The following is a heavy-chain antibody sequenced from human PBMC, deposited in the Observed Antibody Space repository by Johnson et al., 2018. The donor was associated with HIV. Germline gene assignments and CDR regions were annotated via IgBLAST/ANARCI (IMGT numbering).Heavy chain of an antibody. CDR2: ITYDGSNK. CDR3: AKIGQWRERLDAFDV. D-gene: IGHD6-19*01. CDR1: GFTFRSYA. Sequence: VQLVESGGGVMQPGKSLRLSCEASGFTFRSYAMHWVRQAPGKGLEWVAVITYDGSNKYYADSVKGRFTISRDNSKNTLYLQMSSLRPEDTAVYYCAKIGQWRERLDAFDVWGQGTMVTVSS. V-gene: IGHV3-30*18. J-gene: IGHJ3*01.